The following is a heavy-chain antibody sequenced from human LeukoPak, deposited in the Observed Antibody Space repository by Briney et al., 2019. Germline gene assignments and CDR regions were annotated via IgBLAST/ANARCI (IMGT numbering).Heavy chain of an antibody. D-gene: IGHD3-16*02. J-gene: IGHJ3*02. CDR1: GGSLSSGDYY. CDR3: ASYDYVWGSYRYTGGAFDI. Sequence: SQTLSLTCTVSGGSLSSGDYYWSWIRQPPGKGLEWIGYIYYSGSTYYNPSLKSRVTISVDTSKNHFSLTLSSVTAAGTAVYYCASYDYVWGSYRYTGGAFDIWGQGTMVTVSS. V-gene: IGHV4-30-4*01. CDR2: IYYSGST.